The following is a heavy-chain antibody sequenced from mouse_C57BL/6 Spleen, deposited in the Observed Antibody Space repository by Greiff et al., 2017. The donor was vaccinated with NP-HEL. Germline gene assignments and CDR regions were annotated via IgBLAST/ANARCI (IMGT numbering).Heavy chain of an antibody. CDR3: ARIEDDYDRGYWYFDV. Sequence: QVTLKVSGPGILQPSQTLSLTCSFSGFSLSTFGMGVGWIRQPSGKGLEWLAHIWWDDDKYYNPALKSRLTISKDTSKNQVFLKIANVDTADTATYYCARIEDDYDRGYWYFDVWGTGTTVTVSS. V-gene: IGHV8-8*01. CDR2: IWWDDDK. CDR1: GFSLSTFGMG. J-gene: IGHJ1*03. D-gene: IGHD2-4*01.